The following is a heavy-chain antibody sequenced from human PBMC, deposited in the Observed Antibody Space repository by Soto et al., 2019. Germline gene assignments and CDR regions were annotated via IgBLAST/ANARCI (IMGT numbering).Heavy chain of an antibody. J-gene: IGHJ4*01. CDR1: GFTFSSYA. Sequence: QVQLVESGGGVVQPGRSLRLSCAASGFTFSSYAMHWVRQAPGKGLEWEAVISYDGSNKYYAASVKGRFTISRDNSKNTLYLQMNSLRAEDTAVYYGARDGEPYCWDIDYWGHGTLVTVSS. D-gene: IGHD2-15*01. CDR3: ARDGEPYCWDIDY. V-gene: IGHV3-30*14. CDR2: ISYDGSNK.